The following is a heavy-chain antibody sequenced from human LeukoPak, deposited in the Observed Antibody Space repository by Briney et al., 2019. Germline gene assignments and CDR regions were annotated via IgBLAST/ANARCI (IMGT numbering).Heavy chain of an antibody. V-gene: IGHV4-34*01. CDR1: GGSFSGYY. CDR3: ARDGQWELTPFDY. Sequence: KTSETLSLTCAVYGGSFSGYYWSWIRQPPGKGLEWIGEINHSGSTNYNPSLKSRVTISVDTSKNQFSLKLSSVTAADTAVYYCARDGQWELTPFDYWGQGTLVTVSS. CDR2: INHSGST. D-gene: IGHD1-26*01. J-gene: IGHJ4*02.